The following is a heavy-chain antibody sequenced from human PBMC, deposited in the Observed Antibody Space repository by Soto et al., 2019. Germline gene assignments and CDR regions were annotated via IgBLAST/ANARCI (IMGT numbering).Heavy chain of an antibody. CDR2: INPNSGGT. CDR3: ARDISTVTGPGYYYGMDV. J-gene: IGHJ6*02. D-gene: IGHD4-17*01. Sequence: GASVKVSCKASGYTFTGYYMHWVRQAPGQGLEWMGWINPNSGGTNYAQKFQGWVTMTRDTSISTAYMELSRLRSDDTAVYYCARDISTVTGPGYYYGMDVWGQGTTVTVSS. CDR1: GYTFTGYY. V-gene: IGHV1-2*04.